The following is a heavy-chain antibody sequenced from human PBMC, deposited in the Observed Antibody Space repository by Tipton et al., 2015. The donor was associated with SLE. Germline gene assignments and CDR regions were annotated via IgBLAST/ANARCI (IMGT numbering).Heavy chain of an antibody. CDR2: IYNYGSI. Sequence: LRLSCTVSGDSISSHYWSWIRQPPGKGLEWIGFIYNYGSINYNPSFKSRVTISLDTSKNQFSLKLSSVTAADTAVYYCARHDYDTYCFDYWGQGTLVTVSS. CDR1: GDSISSHY. J-gene: IGHJ4*02. V-gene: IGHV4-59*11. D-gene: IGHD3-16*01. CDR3: ARHDYDTYCFDY.